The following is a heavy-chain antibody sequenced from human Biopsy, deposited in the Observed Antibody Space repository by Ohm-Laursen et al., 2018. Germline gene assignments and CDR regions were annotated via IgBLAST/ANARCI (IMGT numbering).Heavy chain of an antibody. V-gene: IGHV4-34*08. CDR3: GNEVHGRDY. Sequence: GTLSLTCAVFGKTFSDYQWSWIRQPPGKGLEWIGQINQAGTTNYNPSLKSRVSISADASKYEFSLRLTSVAAADTAIYLCGNEVHGRDYWGLGAQVTVSS. J-gene: IGHJ4*02. CDR1: GKTFSDYQ. D-gene: IGHD2-15*01. CDR2: INQAGTT.